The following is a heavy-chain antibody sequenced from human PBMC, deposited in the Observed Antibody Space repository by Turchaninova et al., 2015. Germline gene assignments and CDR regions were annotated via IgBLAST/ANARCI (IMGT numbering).Heavy chain of an antibody. J-gene: IGHJ4*02. CDR3: AKVAGAQPNCGVDCYFDY. CDR1: GYDFSNYY. D-gene: IGHD2-21*02. V-gene: IGHV1-46*01. Sequence: EVKKPGASVKVSCKASGYDFSNYYVHWVRQAPGQGLEWMGIINPSGGATNYAQKFQGRLTMTRDTSTSTVYMELSSLRSEDTAVYFCAKVAGAQPNCGVDCYFDYWGQGTLVTVSS. CDR2: INPSGGAT.